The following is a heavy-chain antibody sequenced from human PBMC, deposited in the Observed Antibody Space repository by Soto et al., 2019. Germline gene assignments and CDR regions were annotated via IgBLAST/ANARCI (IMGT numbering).Heavy chain of an antibody. D-gene: IGHD3-10*01. J-gene: IGHJ3*02. CDR3: ARDFGRGVQAFEI. CDR2: IYYSGTT. V-gene: IGHV4-31*03. Sequence: QVQLLESGPGLVKPSQTLSLTCTVSGGSISSGGYYWSWIRQHPGKGLEWIGYIYYSGTTYYNPSLKSRVTISEDTSKNQFSLKLSSVTAADTAVYYCARDFGRGVQAFEIWGQGTMVTVSS. CDR1: GGSISSGGYY.